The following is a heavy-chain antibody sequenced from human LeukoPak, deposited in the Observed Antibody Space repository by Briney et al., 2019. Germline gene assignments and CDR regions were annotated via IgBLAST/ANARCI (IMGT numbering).Heavy chain of an antibody. J-gene: IGHJ6*03. D-gene: IGHD6-19*01. CDR2: ISAYNGNT. CDR1: GYTFTSYG. V-gene: IGHV1-18*01. Sequence: ASVKVSCKASGYTFTSYGISWVRQAPGQGLEWMGWISAYNGNTNYAQKLQGRVTMTTDTSTSTAYMELRSLRSDDTAVYYCAREARIAMAGYYYYYYMDVWGKGTTVTVSS. CDR3: AREARIAMAGYYYYYYMDV.